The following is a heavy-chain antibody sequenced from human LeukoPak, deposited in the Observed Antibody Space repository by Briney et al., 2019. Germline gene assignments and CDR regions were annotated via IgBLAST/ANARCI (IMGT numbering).Heavy chain of an antibody. J-gene: IGHJ6*02. V-gene: IGHV4-59*01. Sequence: SETLSLTCSVSGSSISIYYWSWIRQAPGKGLEWIGYIFYSGSTTYNPSLTSRVTISLDSSKSQFSLNLNSVTAAHTDVYSCARTQCTGSDRVAMDVWGQGATVTVSS. CDR2: IFYSGST. CDR1: GSSISIYY. D-gene: IGHD6-19*01. CDR3: ARTQCTGSDRVAMDV.